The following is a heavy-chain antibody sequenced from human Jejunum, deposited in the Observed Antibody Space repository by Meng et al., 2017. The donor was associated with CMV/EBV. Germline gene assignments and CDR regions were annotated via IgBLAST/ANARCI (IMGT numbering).Heavy chain of an antibody. CDR1: GFTCSSHW. D-gene: IGHD5-12*01. J-gene: IGHJ1*01. CDR2: IPSAGGSA. CDR3: ARAPSGLGFSGATS. Sequence: SGFTCSSHWMHWVRQVPGKGLVWVSCIPSAGGSARYADSVKGRFTISRDNAENTVYLQMDSLRVEDTAVYYCARAPSGLGFSGATSWGQGTLVTVSS. V-gene: IGHV3-74*01.